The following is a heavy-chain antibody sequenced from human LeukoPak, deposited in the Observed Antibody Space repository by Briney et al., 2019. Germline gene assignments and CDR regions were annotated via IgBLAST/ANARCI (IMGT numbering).Heavy chain of an antibody. J-gene: IGHJ4*02. CDR2: FDPEDGET. CDR1: GGTFSSYA. CDR3: ATASGSYYRTDFDY. V-gene: IGHV1-24*01. D-gene: IGHD1-26*01. Sequence: ASVKVSCKASGGTFSSYALSWMRQAPGKGLEWMGGFDPEDGETIYAQKFQGRVTMTEDTSTDTAYMELSSLRSEDTAVYYCATASGSYYRTDFDYWGQGTLVTVSS.